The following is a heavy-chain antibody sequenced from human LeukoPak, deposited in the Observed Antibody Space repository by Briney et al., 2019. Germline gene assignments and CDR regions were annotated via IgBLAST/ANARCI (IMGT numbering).Heavy chain of an antibody. CDR3: ASHCSSTSCPTRYYYYYGMDV. D-gene: IGHD2-2*01. CDR2: ISGSGGST. Sequence: GASLRLSCAASGFTFSSYAMSWVRQAPGKGLEWVSAISGSGGSTYYADSVKGRFTISRDNSKNTLYLQMNSLRAEDTAVYYCASHCSSTSCPTRYYYYYGMDVWGQATTVTVSS. V-gene: IGHV3-23*01. CDR1: GFTFSSYA. J-gene: IGHJ6*02.